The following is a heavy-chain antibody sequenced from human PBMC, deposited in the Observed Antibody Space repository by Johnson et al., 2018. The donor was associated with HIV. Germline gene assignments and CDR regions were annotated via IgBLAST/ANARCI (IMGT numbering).Heavy chain of an antibody. J-gene: IGHJ3*02. CDR2: IWYDGSNK. CDR1: GFIVSSNY. Sequence: VQLVESGGGVIQTGGSLRLSCAASGFIVSSNYMSWVRQAPGKGLEWVAVIWYDGSNKNYADSVKGRFTISRDNSKNTLYLQMNSLRAEETAVYYCATSTASDAFDIWGQGTMVTVSS. CDR3: ATSTASDAFDI. D-gene: IGHD1-1*01. V-gene: IGHV3-33*08.